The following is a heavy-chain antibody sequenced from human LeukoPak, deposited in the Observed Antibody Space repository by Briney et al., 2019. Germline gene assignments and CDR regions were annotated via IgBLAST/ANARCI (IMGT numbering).Heavy chain of an antibody. CDR1: GFTVSSNY. CDR2: ISGSGVSA. V-gene: IGHV3-23*01. D-gene: IGHD3-10*01. CDR3: AKDTVAMIRGLMAL. J-gene: IGHJ4*02. Sequence: PGGSLRLSCAASGFTVSSNYMSWARQAPGRGLEWVSAISGSGVSAYYADSVKGRFTISRDNSKNTLSPQMNSLRAEDTAVYYCAKDTVAMIRGLMALWGQGTLVTVSS.